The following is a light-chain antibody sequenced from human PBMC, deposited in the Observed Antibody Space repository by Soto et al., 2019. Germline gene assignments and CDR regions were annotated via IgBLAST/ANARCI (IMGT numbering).Light chain of an antibody. CDR3: GAWDDSLSFYV. J-gene: IGLJ1*01. Sequence: QSVLTQPPSVSAAPGQKVSISCSGSTSNIAKNHVSWYQRLPGTAPKLLFYDNDKRPSGIPDRFSASKSATSSTLDITGLQTGDEDDYLCGAWDDSLSFYVFGTGTKVTVL. V-gene: IGLV1-51*01. CDR2: DND. CDR1: TSNIAKNH.